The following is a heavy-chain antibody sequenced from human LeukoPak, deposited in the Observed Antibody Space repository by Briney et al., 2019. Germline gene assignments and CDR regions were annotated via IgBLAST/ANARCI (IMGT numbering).Heavy chain of an antibody. D-gene: IGHD2-15*01. Sequence: SETLSLTCAVYGGSFSGYYWSWIRQPPGKGLESIGEINHSGSTNYNPSLKSRVTISVDTSKNQFSLKLSSVTAADTAVYYCARGSQSLGYCSGGSCRAKIFDYWGQGTLVTVSS. V-gene: IGHV4-34*01. J-gene: IGHJ4*02. CDR2: INHSGST. CDR3: ARGSQSLGYCSGGSCRAKIFDY. CDR1: GGSFSGYY.